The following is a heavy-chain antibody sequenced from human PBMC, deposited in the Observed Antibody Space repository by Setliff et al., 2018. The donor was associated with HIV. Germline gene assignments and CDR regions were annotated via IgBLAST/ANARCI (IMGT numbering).Heavy chain of an antibody. V-gene: IGHV1-69*10. CDR3: AGPRGDEAFDI. CDR1: GYTFLNSG. J-gene: IGHJ3*02. CDR2: IISILEIT. Sequence: SVKVSCKSSGYTFLNSGVTWVRQAPGQGLEWMGQIISILEITDYAQKFQGRLTITADEPTNTIYMELSGLRSEDTAVYYCAGPRGDEAFDIWGQGTMVTVSS. D-gene: IGHD3-10*01.